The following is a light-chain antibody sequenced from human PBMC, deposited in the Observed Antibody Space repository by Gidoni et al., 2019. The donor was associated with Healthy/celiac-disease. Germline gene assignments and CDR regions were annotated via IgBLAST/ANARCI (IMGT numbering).Light chain of an antibody. J-gene: IGLJ2*01. CDR1: NIGSKN. CDR3: QVWDSSNVV. V-gene: IGLV3-9*01. CDR2: RDS. Sequence: SYELTPPLSVSVALGQTARITCGGNNIGSKNVHWYPQKPCQAPVLVIERDSNRPSGIPERFSGSNSGNTATLTISRAQAGDEADYYCQVWDSSNVVFGGGTKLTVL.